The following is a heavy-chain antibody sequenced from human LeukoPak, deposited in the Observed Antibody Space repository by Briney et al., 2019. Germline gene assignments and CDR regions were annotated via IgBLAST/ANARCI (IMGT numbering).Heavy chain of an antibody. Sequence: GASVKVSCKASGYTFTSYYMHWVRQAPGQGLEWMGIINPSGGSTSYAQKFQGRVTMTRDTSTSTVYMELSSLRSEDTAVYYCARADPNFRAAPHGHDYCGQGTLVTVSS. J-gene: IGHJ4*02. CDR3: ARADPNFRAAPHGHDY. D-gene: IGHD6-13*01. V-gene: IGHV1-46*01. CDR1: GYTFTSYY. CDR2: INPSGGST.